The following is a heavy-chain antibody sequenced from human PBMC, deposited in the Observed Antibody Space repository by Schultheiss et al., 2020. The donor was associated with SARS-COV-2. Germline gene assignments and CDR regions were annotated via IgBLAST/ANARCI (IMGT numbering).Heavy chain of an antibody. CDR3: AKSGGIYYYYYGMDV. V-gene: IGHV3-23*01. Sequence: GGSLRLSCAASGFTFSSYAMSWVRQAPGKGLEWVSAISGSGGSTYYADSVKGRFTISRDNSKNTLYLQMNSLRAEDTAVYYCAKSGGIYYYYYGMDVWGQGTTVTVSS. CDR2: ISGSGGST. J-gene: IGHJ6*02. D-gene: IGHD6-25*01. CDR1: GFTFSSYA.